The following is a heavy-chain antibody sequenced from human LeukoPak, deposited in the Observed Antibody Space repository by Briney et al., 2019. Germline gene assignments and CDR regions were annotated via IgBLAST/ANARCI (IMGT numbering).Heavy chain of an antibody. J-gene: IGHJ4*02. V-gene: IGHV3-21*01. CDR2: ISSSSSYI. CDR3: ARDFAQLLYSIDY. D-gene: IGHD6-13*01. Sequence: GGSLRLSCAASGFTFSSYSMNWVRQAPGKGLEWVSSISSSSSYIYYADSVKGRFTISRDNAKNSLYLQMNSLRAEDTAVYYCARDFAQLLYSIDYWGQGTLVTVSS. CDR1: GFTFSSYS.